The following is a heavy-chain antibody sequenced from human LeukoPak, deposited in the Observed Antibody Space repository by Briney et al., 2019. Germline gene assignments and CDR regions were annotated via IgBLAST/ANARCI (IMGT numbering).Heavy chain of an antibody. CDR3: AWLRPYSSTWYAYYGMDV. D-gene: IGHD6-13*01. CDR2: IKEDGTQN. CDR1: GFTLSSYW. Sequence: PGGSLRLSCVASGFTLSSYWMTWVRQAPGRGLEWVANIKEDGTQNYYVDSVKGRFTISRDNAKNSLYLQMNSLRTDETAVYYCAWLRPYSSTWYAYYGMDVWGQGTTVTVSS. V-gene: IGHV3-7*04. J-gene: IGHJ6*02.